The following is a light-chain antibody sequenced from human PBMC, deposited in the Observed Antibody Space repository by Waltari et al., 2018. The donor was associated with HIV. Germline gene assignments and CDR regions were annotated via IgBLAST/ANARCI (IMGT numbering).Light chain of an antibody. CDR2: DVI. V-gene: IGLV2-11*01. J-gene: IGLJ3*02. CDR1: RNDVGAYGF. Sequence: QSALPQPRSVSGSPGQSVTISCHGTRNDVGAYGFVSWYQQHPSQPPRLMIFDVISRPSGVPDRFSGSKSGSTAYLTISGLQAEDEADYYCSSYAGSYIWVFGGGTKLTVL. CDR3: SSYAGSYIWV.